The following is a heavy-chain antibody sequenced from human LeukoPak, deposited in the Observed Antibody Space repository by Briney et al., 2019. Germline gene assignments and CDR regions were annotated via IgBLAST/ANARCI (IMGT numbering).Heavy chain of an antibody. CDR3: ARVAPNRRYCSGGTCLNSFDY. V-gene: IGHV1-18*04. CDR2: ISAYNGHT. D-gene: IGHD2-15*01. J-gene: IGHJ4*02. CDR1: GYTFTGCY. Sequence: GASVKVSCKASGYTFTGCYMHWVRQAPGQGLEWMGWISAYNGHTNYAQRLQGRVTMTTDTSTSTAYMELRSLRSDDTAVYYCARVAPNRRYCSGGTCLNSFDYWGQGTLVTVSS.